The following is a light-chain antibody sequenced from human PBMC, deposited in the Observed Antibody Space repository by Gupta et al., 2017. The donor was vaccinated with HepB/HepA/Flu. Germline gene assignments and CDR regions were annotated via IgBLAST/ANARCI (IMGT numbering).Light chain of an antibody. CDR3: QQSYSTPLYT. V-gene: IGKV1-39*01. CDR1: QSISSY. J-gene: IGKJ3*01. CDR2: AAS. Sequence: FMMTHPPPSLSSSVGDRVTITSRASQSISSYLNWYQQKPGKAPKLLIYAASSLQSGVPSRFSGSGSGTDFTLTISSLQPEDFATYYCQQSYSTPLYTLGPGTKLEIK.